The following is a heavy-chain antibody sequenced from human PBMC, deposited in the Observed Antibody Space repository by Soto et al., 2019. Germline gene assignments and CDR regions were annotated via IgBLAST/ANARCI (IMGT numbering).Heavy chain of an antibody. CDR3: ARGSCSSTSCDAGYSYYYMDV. J-gene: IGHJ6*03. CDR2: ISAYNGNT. V-gene: IGHV1-18*01. D-gene: IGHD2-2*01. CDR1: GYTFTSYG. Sequence: ASVKVSCKASGYTFTSYGISWVRQAPGQGLERMGWISAYNGNTNYAQKLQGRVTMTTDTSTSTAYMELRSLRSDDTAVYYCARGSCSSTSCDAGYSYYYMDVWGKGTTVAVS.